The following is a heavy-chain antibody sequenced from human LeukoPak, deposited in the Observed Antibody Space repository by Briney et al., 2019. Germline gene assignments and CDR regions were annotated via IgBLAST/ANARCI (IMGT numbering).Heavy chain of an antibody. Sequence: PSETLSLTCSVSGGSISSSGYYWDWIRQSPGKGLEWTGYIYYSGSTNYNPSLKSRVTISVDTSKNQFSLKLSSVTAADTAVYYCARTDPGYCDFWSGYSGFDYWGQGTLVTVSS. J-gene: IGHJ4*02. CDR1: GGSISSSGYY. D-gene: IGHD3-3*01. CDR2: IYYSGST. V-gene: IGHV4-61*05. CDR3: ARTDPGYCDFWSGYSGFDY.